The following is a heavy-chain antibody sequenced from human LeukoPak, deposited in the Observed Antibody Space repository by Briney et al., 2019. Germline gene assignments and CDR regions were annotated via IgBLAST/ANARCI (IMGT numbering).Heavy chain of an antibody. J-gene: IGHJ4*02. CDR2: IYTSGST. CDR1: GGSISSGSYY. V-gene: IGHV4-61*02. D-gene: IGHD3-16*02. Sequence: KPSQTLSLTCTVSGGSISSGSYYWSWIRQPAGKGLEWIGRIYTSGSTNYNPSLKSRVTISVDTSKNQFSLKLSSVTAADTAVYFCAREYGGYRPLGSWGQGTLVTVSS. CDR3: AREYGGYRPLGS.